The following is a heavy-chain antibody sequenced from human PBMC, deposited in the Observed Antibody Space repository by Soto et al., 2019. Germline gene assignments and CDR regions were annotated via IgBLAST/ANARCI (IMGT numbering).Heavy chain of an antibody. Sequence: SGPTLVNPTQTLTLTCTFSGFSLSTSGVGVGWIRQPPGKALEWLALIYWDDDKRYSPSLKSRLTITKDTSKNQVVLTMTNMDPVDTATYYCAHRRSYDYIWGSYRRTRYYFDYWGQGTLVTVSS. CDR1: GFSLSTSGVG. CDR2: IYWDDDK. CDR3: AHRRSYDYIWGSYRRTRYYFDY. D-gene: IGHD3-16*02. V-gene: IGHV2-5*02. J-gene: IGHJ4*02.